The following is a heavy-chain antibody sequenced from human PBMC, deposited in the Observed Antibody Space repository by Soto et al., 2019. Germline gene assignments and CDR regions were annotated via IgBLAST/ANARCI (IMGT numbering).Heavy chain of an antibody. J-gene: IGHJ3*02. D-gene: IGHD3-9*01. CDR2: ISSSSSYT. CDR1: GFTFSDYY. Sequence: QVQLVESGGGLVKPGGSLRLSCAASGFTFSDYYMSWIRQAPGKGLEWVSSISSSSSYTNYADSVKGRFTISRDNAKNSLYLQMNSLRAEDTAVYYCARDADILTGSDAFDIWGQGTMVTVSS. CDR3: ARDADILTGSDAFDI. V-gene: IGHV3-11*05.